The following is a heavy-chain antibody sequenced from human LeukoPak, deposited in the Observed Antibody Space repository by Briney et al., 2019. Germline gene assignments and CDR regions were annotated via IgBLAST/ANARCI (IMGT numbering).Heavy chain of an antibody. CDR3: ARDRRAGQSGYWFDP. V-gene: IGHV4-59*01. D-gene: IGHD3-22*01. CDR2: IYYSGST. Sequence: SETLSLTCTVSGGSISSYYWSWIRQPPGKGLEWLGYIYYSGSTFYNPSLKSRVTISADTSKNQFSLKLTSVTAADTAVYYCARDRRAGQSGYWFDPWGQGTLVTVSS. J-gene: IGHJ5*02. CDR1: GGSISSYY.